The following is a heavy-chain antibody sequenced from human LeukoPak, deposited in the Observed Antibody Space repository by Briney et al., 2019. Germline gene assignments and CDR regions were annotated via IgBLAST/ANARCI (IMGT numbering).Heavy chain of an antibody. CDR1: GFTVSSNY. CDR3: ARVYGTPGGSFADAFDI. D-gene: IGHD1-26*01. CDR2: IYSGRST. Sequence: PGGSLRLSCAASGFTVSSNYMSWVRQAPGKGLEWVSVIYSGRSTYYADSVKGRFTISRDHSKNTLYLQLNSLRAEDTAVYYCARVYGTPGGSFADAFDIWGQGTMVTVSS. V-gene: IGHV3-53*01. J-gene: IGHJ3*02.